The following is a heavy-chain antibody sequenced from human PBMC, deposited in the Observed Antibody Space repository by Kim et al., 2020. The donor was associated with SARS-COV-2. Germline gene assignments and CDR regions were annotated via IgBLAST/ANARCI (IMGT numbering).Heavy chain of an antibody. D-gene: IGHD2-15*01. CDR3: AREIASTGSGNDAFDI. J-gene: IGHJ3*02. V-gene: IGHV3-74*01. Sequence: SVKGRFTISRDNAKNTLYLQMNRLRVEDTAVYYCAREIASTGSGNDAFDIWGQGTMVTVSS.